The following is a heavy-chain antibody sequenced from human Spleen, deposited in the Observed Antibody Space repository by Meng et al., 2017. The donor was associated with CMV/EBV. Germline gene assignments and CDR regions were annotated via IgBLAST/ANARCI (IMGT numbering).Heavy chain of an antibody. CDR2: FHASGTST. CDR3: AKGVMHCSGSSCYTAFDY. D-gene: IGHD2-2*02. CDR1: CTGQA. V-gene: IGHV3-23*02. J-gene: IGHJ4*02. Sequence: CTGQAMSGVGQAPGNGVRCVSGFHASGTSTDSVDSLQGRFAISRDNSKKTLYLQMNSLRDEDTAIYYCAKGVMHCSGSSCYTAFDYWGQGTLVTVSS.